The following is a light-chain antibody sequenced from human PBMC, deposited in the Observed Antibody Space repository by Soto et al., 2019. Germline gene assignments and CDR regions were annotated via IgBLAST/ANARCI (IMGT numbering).Light chain of an antibody. CDR2: AVS. Sequence: QAVVTQPASVSGSPGQSITISCTGTSSDVGGYNYVSWYQQHSGKAPKLMIYAVSDRPSGVSNRFSGSKSGNTASLTISGLQAEDEADYYCSSYTSSSTLLFGGGTKLTVL. CDR3: SSYTSSSTLL. J-gene: IGLJ2*01. V-gene: IGLV2-14*01. CDR1: SSDVGGYNY.